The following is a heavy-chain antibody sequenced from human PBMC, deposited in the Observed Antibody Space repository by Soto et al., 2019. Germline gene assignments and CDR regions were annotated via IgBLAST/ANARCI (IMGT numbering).Heavy chain of an antibody. CDR3: ARVLRGWFDP. CDR2: ISHSGIT. CDR1: GGSITSANW. J-gene: IGHJ5*02. Sequence: ETLCLTCAVSGGSITSANWWTWVRQPPGGGLEWIGEISHSGITNYKASLKSRVTMSVDKTKNDVSLKLTSVTAADTAVYYCARVLRGWFDPWGQGTQVTVSS. V-gene: IGHV4-4*02.